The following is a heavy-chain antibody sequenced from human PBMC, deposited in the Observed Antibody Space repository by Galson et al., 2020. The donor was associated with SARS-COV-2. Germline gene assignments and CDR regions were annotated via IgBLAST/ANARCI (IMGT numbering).Heavy chain of an antibody. Sequence: SETLSLTCTVSGDSINNADYYWDWIRQPPGKGLEWIGSIYYSGSTGDTFYTPSLKSRVTISVDTTKNQFSLKLHAVTAPDTAVYYCARHRIPHCSGGDCSQYPFDHWGRGTLVTVSS. CDR3: ARHRIPHCSGGDCSQYPFDH. D-gene: IGHD2-15*01. V-gene: IGHV4-39*01. J-gene: IGHJ4*02. CDR2: IYYSGSTGDT. CDR1: GDSINNADYY.